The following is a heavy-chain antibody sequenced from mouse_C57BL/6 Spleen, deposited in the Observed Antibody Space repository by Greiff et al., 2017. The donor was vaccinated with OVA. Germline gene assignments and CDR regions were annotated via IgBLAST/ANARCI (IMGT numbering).Heavy chain of an antibody. J-gene: IGHJ1*03. CDR1: GYTFTSYW. D-gene: IGHD1-2*01. CDR3: AGYYGPYWYFDV. Sequence: VQLQQSGAELVKPGASVKMSCKASGYTFTSYWITWVKQRPGQGLEWIGDIYPGSGSTNYNEKFKSKATLTVDTSSSTAYMQLSSLTSEDSAVYYCAGYYGPYWYFDVWGTGTTVTVSS. CDR2: IYPGSGST. V-gene: IGHV1-55*01.